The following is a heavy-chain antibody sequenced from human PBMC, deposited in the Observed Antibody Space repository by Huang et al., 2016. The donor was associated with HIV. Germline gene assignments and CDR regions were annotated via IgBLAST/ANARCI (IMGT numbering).Heavy chain of an antibody. CDR2: ISYDGSSK. D-gene: IGHD1-26*01. CDR1: GFTFNKFD. V-gene: IGHV3-30*18. CDR3: AKDGRGSGTYYDYFEY. Sequence: QVQLVESGGGVVQPGRSLRLSCAAFGFTFNKFDMHWVRQAPGKGLDWVASISYDGSSKYHADSVKGRFTISRDNSKNTVYLQMNSLRVEDTAVYYCAKDGRGSGTYYDYFEYWGQGTLVTVSS. J-gene: IGHJ4*02.